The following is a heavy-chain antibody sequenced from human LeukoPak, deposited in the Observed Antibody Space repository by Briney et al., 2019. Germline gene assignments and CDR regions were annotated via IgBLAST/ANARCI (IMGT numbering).Heavy chain of an antibody. CDR1: GFTFSSYW. V-gene: IGHV3-7*01. D-gene: IGHD1-26*01. Sequence: PGGSLRLSCAASGFTFSSYWMSWVRQAPGKGLEWAANIKEDGSEKYYVDSVKGRFTISRDNAKNSLYLQMNSLRAEDTAVYYCARDREPWNFDYWGQGTLVTVSS. J-gene: IGHJ4*02. CDR3: ARDREPWNFDY. CDR2: IKEDGSEK.